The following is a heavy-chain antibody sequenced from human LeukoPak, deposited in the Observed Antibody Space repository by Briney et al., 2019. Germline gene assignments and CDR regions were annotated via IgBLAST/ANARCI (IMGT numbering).Heavy chain of an antibody. CDR3: ARDVDTSSHSSQLDP. V-gene: IGHV3-33*01. J-gene: IGHJ5*02. D-gene: IGHD5-18*01. Sequence: PGGSLRLPCATAGFTFSTFGIHWVRQTQGKGLEWAAAIQSDGSKQYYGDSVKGRFTISRDSSKYTVYLQMNSLRDEDTAVYYCARDVDTSSHSSQLDPWGQGTLVTVSS. CDR2: IQSDGSKQ. CDR1: GFTFSTFG.